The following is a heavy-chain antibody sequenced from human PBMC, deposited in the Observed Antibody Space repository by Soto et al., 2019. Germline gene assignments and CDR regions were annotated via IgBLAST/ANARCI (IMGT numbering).Heavy chain of an antibody. CDR1: GGSISRNY. J-gene: IGHJ5*02. CDR3: DRVGPHDGSGGSCYSGGWFDP. CDR2: VYYNGNT. D-gene: IGHD2-15*01. V-gene: IGHV4-59*08. Sequence: SETLSLTCTVAGGSISRNYWCWIRQPPGKGLEWIASVYYNGNTNYNPSLRSRVTMSVDTYKNQFSLKLTSVTAAAPAVYYCDRVGPHDGSGGSCYSGGWFDPW.